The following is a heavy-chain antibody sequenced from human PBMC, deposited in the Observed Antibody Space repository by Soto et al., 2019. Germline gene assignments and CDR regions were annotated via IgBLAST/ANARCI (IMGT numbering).Heavy chain of an antibody. V-gene: IGHV1-8*01. CDR1: GYTFTSYD. Sequence: ASVKVSCKASGYTFTSYDINWVRQATGQGLEWMGWMNPNSGNTGYAQKFQGRVTMTRNTSISTAYMELSSLRSEDTAVYYCARGGLIPFWSGYYSFYYYYMDVWGKGTTVTSP. CDR2: MNPNSGNT. J-gene: IGHJ6*03. D-gene: IGHD3-3*01. CDR3: ARGGLIPFWSGYYSFYYYYMDV.